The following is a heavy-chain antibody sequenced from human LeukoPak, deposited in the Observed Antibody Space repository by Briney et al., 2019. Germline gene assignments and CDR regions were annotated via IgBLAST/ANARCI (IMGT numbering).Heavy chain of an antibody. CDR2: IKQDGTEK. J-gene: IGHJ3*01. D-gene: IGHD2-2*01. V-gene: IGHV3-7*03. CDR1: GFTFNHYW. CDR3: ARVGYQLSTFDAFDF. Sequence: PGGSLRLSCAASGFTFNHYWLSWVRQAPGKGLEWVANIKQDGTEKYYVDSVKGRFTISKDNAKNSLYLQMNSLRAEDTAVYYCARVGYQLSTFDAFDFWGQGTMVTVSS.